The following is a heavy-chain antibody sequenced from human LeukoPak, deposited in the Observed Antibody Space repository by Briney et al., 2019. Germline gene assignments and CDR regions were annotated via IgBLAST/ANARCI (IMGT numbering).Heavy chain of an antibody. CDR1: GFTFSNYA. CDR3: AKVLGRTSWYWDGFDI. V-gene: IGHV3-23*01. CDR2: MSGSGGST. J-gene: IGHJ3*02. Sequence: PGGSLRLSCAASGFTFSNYAMSWVRQAPGKGLEWVSAMSGSGGSTYYADSVKGRFTISRDNSKDTLYLQMTSLGVDDTALYYCAKVLGRTSWYWDGFDIWGQGTMVTVFS. D-gene: IGHD6-13*01.